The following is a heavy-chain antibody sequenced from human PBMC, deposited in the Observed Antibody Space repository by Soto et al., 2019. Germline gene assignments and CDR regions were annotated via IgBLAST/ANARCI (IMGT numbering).Heavy chain of an antibody. CDR3: VRERYAGFKY. J-gene: IGHJ4*02. D-gene: IGHD2-2*01. CDR2: TVNKDFSYTT. V-gene: IGHV3-72*01. Sequence: EGQLVESGGGLVQPGGSLRLSCTSSEFSLSGQYLDWVRQAPGQGLEWVGRTVNKDFSYTTEYAAAVKGRFTISRDDSENSLYLQMTSLRTEDTAVYYCVRERYAGFKYWGQGALVTVSS. CDR1: EFSLSGQY.